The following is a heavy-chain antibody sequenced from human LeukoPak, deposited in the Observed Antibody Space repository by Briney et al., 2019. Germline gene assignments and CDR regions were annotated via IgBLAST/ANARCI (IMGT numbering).Heavy chain of an antibody. CDR3: ARDPEYSSSSAVDY. J-gene: IGHJ4*02. D-gene: IGHD6-6*01. CDR1: GGTFSSYA. V-gene: IGHV7-4-1*02. CDR2: INTNTGNP. Sequence: ASVKVSCKASGGTFSSYAISWVRQAPGQGLEWMGWINTNTGNPTYAQGFTGRFVFSLDTSVSTAYLQISSLKAEDTAVYYCARDPEYSSSSAVDYWGQGTLVTVSS.